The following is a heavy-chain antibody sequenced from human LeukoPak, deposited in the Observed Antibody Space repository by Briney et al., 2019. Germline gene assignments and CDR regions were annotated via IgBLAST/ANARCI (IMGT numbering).Heavy chain of an antibody. CDR1: GGTFSSYA. D-gene: IGHD3-22*01. Sequence: ASVKVSCKASGGTFSSYAISWVRQAPGQGLEWMGGIIPIFGTANYAQKLQGRVTITADESTSTAYMELSSLRSEDTAVYYCARDMIRYYDSSGSPFHDALDIWGQGTMVTVSS. V-gene: IGHV1-69*13. J-gene: IGHJ3*02. CDR3: ARDMIRYYDSSGSPFHDALDI. CDR2: IIPIFGTA.